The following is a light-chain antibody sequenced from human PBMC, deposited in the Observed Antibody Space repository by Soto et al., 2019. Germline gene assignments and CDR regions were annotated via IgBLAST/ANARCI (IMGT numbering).Light chain of an antibody. J-gene: IGLJ2*01. CDR3: SSYAGSNNLV. CDR1: SSDVGGYNY. V-gene: IGLV2-8*01. CDR2: EVS. Sequence: QSVLTQPPSASGSPGQSVTISCTGTSSDVGGYNYGSWYQQHPGKAPKLMIYEVSKRPSGVPDRFSGSKSGNTASLTVSGLQAEDEADYDCSSYAGSNNLVFGGGTKLTVI.